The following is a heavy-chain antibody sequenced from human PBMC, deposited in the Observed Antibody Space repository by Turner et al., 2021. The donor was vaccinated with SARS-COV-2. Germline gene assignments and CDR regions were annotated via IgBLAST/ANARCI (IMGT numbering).Heavy chain of an antibody. V-gene: IGHV3-7*03. CDR1: GFTFSRYW. Sequence: EVQLVEAGGGLVQPGGSLSLSCAASGFTFSRYWMSGVRQGPGKGLEWVANIKQDESEKNYVASVKGRFTISRDNAKNSLYLEMNSLRAEDTAVYYCATGGYSYHHWGQGTLVTVSS. J-gene: IGHJ4*02. D-gene: IGHD5-18*01. CDR2: IKQDESEK. CDR3: ATGGYSYHH.